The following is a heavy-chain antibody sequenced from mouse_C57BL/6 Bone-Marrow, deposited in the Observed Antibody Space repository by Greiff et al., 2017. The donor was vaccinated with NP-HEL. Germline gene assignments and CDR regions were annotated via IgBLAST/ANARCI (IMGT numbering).Heavy chain of an antibody. CDR1: GFNIKDDY. Sequence: VQPQQSGAELVRPGASVKLSCTASGFNIKDDYMHWVKQRPEQGLEWIGWIDPENGDTEYASKFQGKATITADTSSNTAYLQLSSLTSEDTAVYYCTSSSGFPYYAMDYWGQGTSVTVSS. D-gene: IGHD3-2*02. J-gene: IGHJ4*01. CDR2: IDPENGDT. V-gene: IGHV14-4*01. CDR3: TSSSGFPYYAMDY.